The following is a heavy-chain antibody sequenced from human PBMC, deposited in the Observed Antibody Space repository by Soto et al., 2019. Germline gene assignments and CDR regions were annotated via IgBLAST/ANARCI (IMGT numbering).Heavy chain of an antibody. CDR1: GGSISSSNW. CDR3: ASIRRTGTNYYYYGMDV. Sequence: PSETLSLTCAVSGGSISSSNWWSWVRQPPGKGLEWIGEIYHSGSTNYNPSLKSRVTISVDKSKNQFSLKLSSVTAADTAVYYCASIRRTGTNYYYYGMDVWGQGTTVPVSS. V-gene: IGHV4-4*02. CDR2: IYHSGST. D-gene: IGHD1-1*01. J-gene: IGHJ6*02.